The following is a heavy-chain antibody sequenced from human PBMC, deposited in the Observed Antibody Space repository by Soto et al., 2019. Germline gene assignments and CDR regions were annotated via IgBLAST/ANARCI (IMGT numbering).Heavy chain of an antibody. Sequence: ASVKVSCKASGGTFSSYAISWVRQAPGQGLEWMGGIIPIFGTANYAQKFQGRVTITADESTSTAYMELSSLRSEDTAVYYCARAPVSDYYDSSGPGDYWGQGTLVTVSS. V-gene: IGHV1-69*13. CDR1: GGTFSSYA. J-gene: IGHJ4*02. CDR3: ARAPVSDYYDSSGPGDY. D-gene: IGHD3-22*01. CDR2: IIPIFGTA.